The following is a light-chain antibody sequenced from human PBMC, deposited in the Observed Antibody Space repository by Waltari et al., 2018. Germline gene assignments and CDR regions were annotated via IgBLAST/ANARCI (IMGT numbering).Light chain of an antibody. J-gene: IGLJ3*02. CDR2: DVS. CDR3: SSYTSNTRV. Sequence: QSALTQPASVSGSPGQSITISCTGTSGDLVIGNRVSWYQQYPGKAPKLMIYDVSSRPSGVSDRFSDSKSGNTASLTISGLQVEDEADYYCSSYTSNTRVFGGGTKLTVL. CDR1: SGDLVIGNR. V-gene: IGLV2-14*03.